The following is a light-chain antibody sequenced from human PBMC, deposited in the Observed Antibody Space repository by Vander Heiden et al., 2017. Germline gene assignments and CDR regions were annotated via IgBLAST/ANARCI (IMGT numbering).Light chain of an antibody. V-gene: IGLV3-1*01. J-gene: IGLJ2*01. CDR3: QAWDSSLGV. CDR2: QDS. CDR1: KLGDKY. Sequence: SYELTQPSSVSVSPGQTASITASGDKLGDKYACWYQQKPGQSPVLVIYQDSKRPSAIPERFSGSNSGNTATLTISGTQAMDEADYYCQAWDSSLGVFGGGTKLTVL.